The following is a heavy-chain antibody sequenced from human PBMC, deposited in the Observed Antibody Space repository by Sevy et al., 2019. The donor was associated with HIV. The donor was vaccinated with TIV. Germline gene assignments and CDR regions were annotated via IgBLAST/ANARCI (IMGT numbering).Heavy chain of an antibody. Sequence: ASVKVSCKASGYSFTAYYMHWVRQAPGHGLEWMGWINPNSGDTEYAQKFQGRVTMTTDTSINTAYMELSRLRSEETAVFYCARDRMIFGGQGGMDVWGQGTTVTVSS. CDR2: INPNSGDT. V-gene: IGHV1-2*02. CDR3: ARDRMIFGGQGGMDV. J-gene: IGHJ6*02. CDR1: GYSFTAYY. D-gene: IGHD3-3*01.